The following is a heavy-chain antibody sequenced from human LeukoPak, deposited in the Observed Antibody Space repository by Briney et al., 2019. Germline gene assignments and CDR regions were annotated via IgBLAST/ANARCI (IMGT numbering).Heavy chain of an antibody. CDR1: GGSISSSSYY. CDR2: IYYSGST. CDR3: ARGQASSSSFFGSDY. Sequence: SETLSLTCTVSGGSISSSSYYWGWIRQPPGKGLEWIGSIYYSGSTYYNSSLKSRVTISVDTSKNQFSLKLSSVTAADTAVYYCARGQASSSSFFGSDYWGQVTLVTVSS. V-gene: IGHV4-39*07. J-gene: IGHJ4*02. D-gene: IGHD6-13*01.